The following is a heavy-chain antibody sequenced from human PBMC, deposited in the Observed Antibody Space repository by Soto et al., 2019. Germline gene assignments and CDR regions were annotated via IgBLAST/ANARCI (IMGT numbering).Heavy chain of an antibody. J-gene: IGHJ4*02. CDR1: GGSISSSSYY. V-gene: IGHV4-39*01. D-gene: IGHD2-2*01. Sequence: QLQLQESGPGLVKPSETLSLTCTVSGGSISSSSYYWGWIRQPPGKGLEWIGSIYYSGSTYYNPSLKSRVTISVDTSKNHFSLKLSSVTAADTAVDYCARHVDQLHPRWDFDYWGQGTLVTVSS. CDR3: ARHVDQLHPRWDFDY. CDR2: IYYSGST.